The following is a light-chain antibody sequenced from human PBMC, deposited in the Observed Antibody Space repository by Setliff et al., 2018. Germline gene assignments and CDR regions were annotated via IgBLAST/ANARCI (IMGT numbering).Light chain of an antibody. Sequence: QSVLTQPRSVSGSPGQSVAISCTGTSSDVGGYNYVSWYQQHPGKAPKLIIYDVSKRPSGVPDRFSGSKSANTASLTISGLQGEDEADYYCCSYAGIYPSLYVFGGGTKVTVL. CDR3: CSYAGIYPSLYV. CDR1: SSDVGGYNY. V-gene: IGLV2-11*01. J-gene: IGLJ1*01. CDR2: DVS.